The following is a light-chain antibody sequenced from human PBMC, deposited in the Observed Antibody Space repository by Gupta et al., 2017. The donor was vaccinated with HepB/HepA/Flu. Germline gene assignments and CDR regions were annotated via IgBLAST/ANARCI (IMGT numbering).Light chain of an antibody. J-gene: IGKJ1*01. Sequence: EIVLTQSPGTLSLSPGEGATLYCRASQSVSSNYLAWYQQKPGQSPRLLVYGASSRATGIPDRFSGSGSGTDFTLTISRLEPEDFAMYYCQQYGSSSWTFGQGTKVEIK. V-gene: IGKV3-20*01. CDR1: QSVSSNY. CDR3: QQYGSSSWT. CDR2: GAS.